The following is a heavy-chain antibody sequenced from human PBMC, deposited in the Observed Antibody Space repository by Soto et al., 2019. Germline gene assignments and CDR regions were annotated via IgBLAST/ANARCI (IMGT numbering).Heavy chain of an antibody. D-gene: IGHD1-26*01. Sequence: GGGLIQPGGSLRLSCAASGFTVNSNYMSWVRQAPGEGLQWVSITNTGGTTYYADSVKGRFTVSRDNSKNTLYLQMNSLRAEDTAVYYCAKGDGFILAVWGQGTTVSVSS. CDR2: TNTGGTT. V-gene: IGHV3-53*01. CDR3: AKGDGFILAV. J-gene: IGHJ6*02. CDR1: GFTVNSNY.